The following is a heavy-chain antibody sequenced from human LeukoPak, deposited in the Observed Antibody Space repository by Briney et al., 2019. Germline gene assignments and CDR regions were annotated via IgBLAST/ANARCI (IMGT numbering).Heavy chain of an antibody. CDR2: INPSGGST. V-gene: IGHV1-46*01. D-gene: IGHD2-2*01. Sequence: ASVKVSCKASGYTFTSYYMHWVRQAPGQGLEWMGIINPSGGSTSYAQKLQGRVTMTRDTSTSTVYMELSSLRSEDTAVYYCARDRKDVVVPAALAYYYYYMDVWGKGATVTVSS. CDR3: ARDRKDVVVPAALAYYYYYMDV. J-gene: IGHJ6*03. CDR1: GYTFTSYY.